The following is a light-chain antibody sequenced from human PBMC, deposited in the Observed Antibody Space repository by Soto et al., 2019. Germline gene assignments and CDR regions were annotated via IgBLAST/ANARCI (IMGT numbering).Light chain of an antibody. V-gene: IGLV2-14*01. J-gene: IGLJ2*01. CDR2: DVS. CDR3: TSYTSSYTLG. Sequence: QSVLTQPASVSGSPGQSITISCTGTSSDIGAYNYVSWYQQHPGKAPKRMIYDVSNRPSGVSNRFSGSKSGNTASLTISGLQAEDEADYYCTSYTSSYTLGFGGGTKVTVL. CDR1: SSDIGAYNY.